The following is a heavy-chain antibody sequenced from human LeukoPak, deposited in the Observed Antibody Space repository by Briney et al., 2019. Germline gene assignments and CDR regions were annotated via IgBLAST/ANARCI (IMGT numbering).Heavy chain of an antibody. CDR2: IHYDGNNK. V-gene: IGHV3-30*04. CDR1: GFTFSSYA. D-gene: IGHD4-17*01. Sequence: QAGGSLRLSCAASGFTFSSYAMHWVRQAPGKGLDWVAFIHYDGNNKYYADSVKGRFTISRDNSKNTVYLQMNSLRPEDTAVYYCAARRLTVTTEIDYWGQGTLVTVSS. CDR3: AARRLTVTTEIDY. J-gene: IGHJ4*02.